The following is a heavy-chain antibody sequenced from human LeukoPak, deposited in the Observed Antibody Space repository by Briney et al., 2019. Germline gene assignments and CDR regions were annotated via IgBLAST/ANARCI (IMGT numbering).Heavy chain of an antibody. CDR2: INPNSGGT. D-gene: IGHD3-22*01. Sequence: ASVKVSCKASGYTFTGYYMHWVRQAPGQGLEWMGWINPNSGGTNYAQKFQGRVTMTRDTSISTAYMELSRLRSDDTAVYYCARDQYYYDSSGYYPLYYFDYWGQGTLVTVSS. CDR1: GYTFTGYY. CDR3: ARDQYYYDSSGYYPLYYFDY. J-gene: IGHJ4*02. V-gene: IGHV1-2*02.